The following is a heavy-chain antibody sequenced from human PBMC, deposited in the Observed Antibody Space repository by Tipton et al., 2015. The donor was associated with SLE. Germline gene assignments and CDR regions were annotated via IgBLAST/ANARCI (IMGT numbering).Heavy chain of an antibody. D-gene: IGHD3-9*01. CDR1: GGSFSGYY. CDR2: INHSGST. V-gene: IGHV4-34*01. CDR3: ARGGILTGYYPWFDP. Sequence: LRLSCAVYGGSFSGYYWSWIRQPPGKGLEWIGEINHSGSTNYNPSLKSRVTISVDTSKNQFSLKLSSVTAADTAVYYCARGGILTGYYPWFDPWGQGTLVTVSS. J-gene: IGHJ5*02.